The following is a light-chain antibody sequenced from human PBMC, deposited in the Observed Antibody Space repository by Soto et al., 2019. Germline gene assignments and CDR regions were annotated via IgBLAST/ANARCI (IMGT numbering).Light chain of an antibody. J-gene: IGKJ1*01. CDR3: QQYNNWPRT. Sequence: EIVMTQSPATLSVSPWERATLSCRASRSVSSDLAWYHQKPGQAPRLLIYGASTRATGIPARFSGSGSGTEFTLTINSLQSEDFAVYYCQQYNNWPRTFGQGTKVDIK. CDR1: RSVSSD. V-gene: IGKV3-15*01. CDR2: GAS.